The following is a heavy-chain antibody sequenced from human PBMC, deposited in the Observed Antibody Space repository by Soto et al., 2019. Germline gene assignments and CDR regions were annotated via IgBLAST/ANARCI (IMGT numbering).Heavy chain of an antibody. CDR1: GGTFSSYG. CDR2: IIPIFGAS. CDR3: ARGRRPQGYGSGSYTYYYYGMDV. D-gene: IGHD3-10*01. J-gene: IGHJ6*02. Sequence: QVQLVQSGAEVKKPGSSVKVSCKASGGTFSSYGISWVRQAPGQGLEWMGGIIPIFGASKYAQKFQGRLTITADESTSTAYMEMSSLIAEDTAVYYCARGRRPQGYGSGSYTYYYYGMDVWGQGTTVTVSS. V-gene: IGHV1-69*01.